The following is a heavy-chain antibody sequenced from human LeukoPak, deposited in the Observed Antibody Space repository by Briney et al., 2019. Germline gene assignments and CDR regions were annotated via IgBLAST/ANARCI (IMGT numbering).Heavy chain of an antibody. J-gene: IGHJ3*02. D-gene: IGHD2-15*01. V-gene: IGHV4-34*01. CDR3: ALRGLYCSASTCGGALHI. CDR1: GGSFSGYY. Sequence: SETLSLTCAVHGGSFSGYYWSWIRQPPGKGLEWIGEINHSGSTNYNPSLKSRVTISVDTSKGQLSLKLTSVTAADTAVYYCALRGLYCSASTCGGALHIWGQGTMVTVSS. CDR2: INHSGST.